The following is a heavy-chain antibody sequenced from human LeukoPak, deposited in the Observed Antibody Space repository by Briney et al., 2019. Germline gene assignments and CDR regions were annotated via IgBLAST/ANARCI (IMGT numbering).Heavy chain of an antibody. V-gene: IGHV3-30-3*01. J-gene: IGHJ4*02. CDR2: ISYDGSNK. CDR1: GFTLSSYA. D-gene: IGHD3-10*01. Sequence: PGGSLRLSCAASGFTLSSYAMHWVRQAPGKGLEWVAVISYDGSNKYYADSVKGRFTISRDNSKNTLYLQMNSLRAEDTAVYYCARDRGRVWFGEFFDYWGQGTLVTVSS. CDR3: ARDRGRVWFGEFFDY.